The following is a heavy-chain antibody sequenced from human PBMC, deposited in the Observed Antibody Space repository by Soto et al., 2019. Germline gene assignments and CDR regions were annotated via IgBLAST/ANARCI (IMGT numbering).Heavy chain of an antibody. CDR2: ISGSGGST. CDR3: AKGDINPNWFDP. Sequence: PGGSLRLSCAASGLTFSSYAMSWVRQAPGKGLEWVSAISGSGGSTYYADSVKGRFTISRDNSKNTLYLQMNSLRAEDTAVYYFAKGDINPNWFDPWGQGTLVTVS. J-gene: IGHJ5*02. V-gene: IGHV3-23*01. D-gene: IGHD5-12*01. CDR1: GLTFSSYA.